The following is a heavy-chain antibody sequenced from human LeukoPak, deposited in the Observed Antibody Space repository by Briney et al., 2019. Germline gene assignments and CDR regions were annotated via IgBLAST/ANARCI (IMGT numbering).Heavy chain of an antibody. V-gene: IGHV3-11*01. Sequence: GGSLRLSCAASGFTFSDYYMSWIRQAPGKGLEWVSYISGSGRTIYYADSVKGRFTISRDNSKNTLYLQMNSLRAEDTAVYYCARVPPGGYYFDYWGQGTLVTVSS. CDR3: ARVPPGGYYFDY. D-gene: IGHD2-8*02. CDR1: GFTFSDYY. CDR2: ISGSGRTI. J-gene: IGHJ4*02.